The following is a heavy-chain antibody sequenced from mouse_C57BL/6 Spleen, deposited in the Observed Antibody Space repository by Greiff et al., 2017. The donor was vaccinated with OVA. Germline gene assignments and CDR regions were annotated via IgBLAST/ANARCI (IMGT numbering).Heavy chain of an antibody. CDR1: GFTFSSYA. CDR3: ARVEGDSNYPYYFDY. CDR2: ISDGGSYT. J-gene: IGHJ2*01. Sequence: EVMLVESGGGLVKPGGSLKLSCAASGFTFSSYAMSWVRQTPEKRLEWVATISDGGSYTYYPANVKGRFTISRDNAKNNLYLQMSHLKSEDTAMYYCARVEGDSNYPYYFDYWGQGTTLTVSS. V-gene: IGHV5-4*03. D-gene: IGHD2-5*01.